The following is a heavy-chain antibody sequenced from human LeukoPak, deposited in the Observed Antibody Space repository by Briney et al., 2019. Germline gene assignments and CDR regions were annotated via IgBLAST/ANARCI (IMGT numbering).Heavy chain of an antibody. D-gene: IGHD5-24*01. CDR2: IWYDGSTK. V-gene: IGHV3-33*01. J-gene: IGHJ3*02. CDR1: GFTFSSYG. Sequence: GGSLRLSCAASGFTFSSYGMHWVRQAPGKGLEWVALIWYDGSTKYYADSVKGRFTISRDNSKNTLYLQMNSLRAEDTAVYYCARDRGMTHDAFDIWGQGTMVTVSS. CDR3: ARDRGMTHDAFDI.